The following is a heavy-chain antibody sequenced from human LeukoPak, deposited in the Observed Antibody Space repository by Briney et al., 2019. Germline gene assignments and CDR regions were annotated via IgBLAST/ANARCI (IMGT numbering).Heavy chain of an antibody. CDR2: INPNSGGT. V-gene: IGHV1-2*02. J-gene: IGHJ4*02. D-gene: IGHD3-16*01. CDR1: GYTFTEYN. CDR3: ARPGLRVSGSFNF. Sequence: ASVKVSCKASGYTFTEYNIHWVRQAPGQGLEWMGWINPNSGGTNYAQKFQGRVTMTRDTSINTAYMEVSRLSSDDTAVYYCARPGLRVSGSFNFWGQGTLATVSS.